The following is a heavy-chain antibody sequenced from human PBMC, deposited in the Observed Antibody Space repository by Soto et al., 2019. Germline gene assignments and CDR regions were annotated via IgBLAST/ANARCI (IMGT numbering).Heavy chain of an antibody. CDR2: IYYSGST. D-gene: IGHD3-22*01. J-gene: IGHJ4*02. CDR1: GGSISSGGYY. CDR3: ARDRLRTGVITF. V-gene: IGHV4-31*03. Sequence: PSETLSLTCTVSGGSISSGGYYWSWIRQHPGKGLEWIGYIYYSGSTYYNPSLKSRVTISVDTSKNQFSLKLSSVTAADTAVYYCARDRLRTGVITFRGQATLVSVSS.